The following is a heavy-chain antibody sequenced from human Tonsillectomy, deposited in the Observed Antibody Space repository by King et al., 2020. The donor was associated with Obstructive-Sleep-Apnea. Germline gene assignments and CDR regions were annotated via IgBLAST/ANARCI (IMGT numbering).Heavy chain of an antibody. J-gene: IGHJ6*02. D-gene: IGHD3-22*01. Sequence: VQLQESGPGLVKPSETLSLTCTVSGGSISSYYWSWIRQPPGKGLEWIGYIYYSGSTNYNPSLKSRVTISVDTSKNQFSLKLSSVTAADTAVYYCAREGTADSSGYYYLGELFYGMDVWGQGTTVTVSS. V-gene: IGHV4-59*01. CDR2: IYYSGST. CDR3: AREGTADSSGYYYLGELFYGMDV. CDR1: GGSISSYY.